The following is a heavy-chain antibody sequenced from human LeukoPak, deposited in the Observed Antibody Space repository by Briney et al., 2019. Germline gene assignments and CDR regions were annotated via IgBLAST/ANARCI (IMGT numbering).Heavy chain of an antibody. CDR3: AHSGSSWYGEYYFDY. J-gene: IGHJ4*02. CDR1: GFTFSSYW. V-gene: IGHV3-7*01. Sequence: PGGSLRLSCAASGFTFSSYWMSWVRQAPGKGLEWVANIKQDGSKKYYADSVKGRFTISRDNSKNTLYLQMNSLRAEDTAVYYCAHSGSSWYGEYYFDYWGQGTLVTVSS. D-gene: IGHD6-13*01. CDR2: IKQDGSKK.